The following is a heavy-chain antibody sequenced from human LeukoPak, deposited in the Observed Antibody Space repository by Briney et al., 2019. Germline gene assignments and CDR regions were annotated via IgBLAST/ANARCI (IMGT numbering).Heavy chain of an antibody. CDR3: ARDGVYCSSTSCYRRVGLYYYYMDV. D-gene: IGHD2-2*01. Sequence: GGSLRLSCAASGFTFSSYWMHWVRQAPGKGLVWVSRINTDGSSTSYADSVKGRFTISRDNAKNTLYLQMNSLRAEDTAVYYCARDGVYCSSTSCYRRVGLYYYYMDVWGKGTTVTVSS. CDR2: INTDGSST. CDR1: GFTFSSYW. V-gene: IGHV3-74*01. J-gene: IGHJ6*03.